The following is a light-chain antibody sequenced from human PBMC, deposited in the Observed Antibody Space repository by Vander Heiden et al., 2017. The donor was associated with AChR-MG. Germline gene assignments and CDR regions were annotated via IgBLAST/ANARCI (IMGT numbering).Light chain of an antibody. J-gene: IGKJ2*01. CDR2: WAS. Sequence: DIVMTQSPDSLAVSLGERATINCKSSQSVLYSSNNKNYLAWYQQKPGQPPKLLIYWASTRESGVPDRFSGSGSGTDFTLTISSLQAEDVAVYSCQQYYSTLAYTFGQGTKLEIK. V-gene: IGKV4-1*01. CDR1: QSVLYSSNNKNY. CDR3: QQYYSTLAYT.